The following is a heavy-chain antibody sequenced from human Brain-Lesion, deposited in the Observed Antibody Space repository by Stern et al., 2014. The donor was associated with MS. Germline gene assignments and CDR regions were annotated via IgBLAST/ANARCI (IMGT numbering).Heavy chain of an antibody. CDR1: GFTFDGYA. Sequence: QLVESGGVVVQPGGSLRLSCAASGFTFDGYAMHWVRQAPGKGLEWVSLITWDGGSTSYTDSVKGRFSISRDNRKSFLYLQMNSLRPEDTALYYCAGGLGFWGRGTRVTVSS. J-gene: IGHJ4*02. V-gene: IGHV3-43D*03. D-gene: IGHD2-21*01. CDR2: ITWDGGST. CDR3: AGGLGF.